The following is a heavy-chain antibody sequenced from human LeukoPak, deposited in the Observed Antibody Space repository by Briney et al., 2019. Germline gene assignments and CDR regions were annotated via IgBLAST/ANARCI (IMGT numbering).Heavy chain of an antibody. CDR3: ARDQNRYCSSTSCRRGLDY. CDR1: GFTFSSNY. CDR2: IYSGGST. J-gene: IGHJ4*02. V-gene: IGHV3-66*01. Sequence: GGSLRLSCAASGFTFSSNYMSLVRQAPGKGLEWVSVIYSGGSTYYADSVKGRFTISRDNSKNTLYLQMNSLRAEDTAVYYCARDQNRYCSSTSCRRGLDYWGQGTLVTVSS. D-gene: IGHD2-2*01.